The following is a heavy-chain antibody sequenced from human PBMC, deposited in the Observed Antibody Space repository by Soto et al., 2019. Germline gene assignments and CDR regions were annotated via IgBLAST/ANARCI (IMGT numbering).Heavy chain of an antibody. V-gene: IGHV4-31*03. D-gene: IGHD6-6*01. CDR3: ARRRLSSSNYYYYGMDV. J-gene: IGHJ6*02. CDR2: IYYSGST. CDR1: GGSISSGGYY. Sequence: NPSETLSLTCTVSGGSISSGGYYWSWIRQHPGKGLGWIGYIYYSGSTYYNPSLKSRVTISVDTSKNQFSLKLSSVTAADTAVYYCARRRLSSSNYYYYGMDVWGQGTTVTVSS.